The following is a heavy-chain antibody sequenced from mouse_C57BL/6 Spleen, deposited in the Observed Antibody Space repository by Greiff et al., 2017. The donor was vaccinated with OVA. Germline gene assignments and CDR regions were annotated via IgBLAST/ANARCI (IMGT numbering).Heavy chain of an antibody. CDR2: IRNKANGYTT. D-gene: IGHD4-1*02. J-gene: IGHJ4*01. CDR3: ARTPTASYAMDY. Sequence: EVKLMESGGGLVQPGGSLSLSCAASGFTFTDYYMSWVRQPPGKALEWLGFIRNKANGYTTEYSASVKGRFTISRDNSQSILYLQMNALRAEDSATYYCARTPTASYAMDYWGQGTSVTVSS. V-gene: IGHV7-3*01. CDR1: GFTFTDYY.